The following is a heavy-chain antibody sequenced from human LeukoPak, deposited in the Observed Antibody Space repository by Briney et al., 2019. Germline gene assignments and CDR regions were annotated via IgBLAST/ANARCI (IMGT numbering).Heavy chain of an antibody. D-gene: IGHD6-19*01. CDR3: ARVPVGSGWSYYFDY. CDR2: INHNGNVN. CDR1: GFTFSSYW. J-gene: IGHJ4*02. Sequence: PGGSLRLSCAASGFTFSSYWMNWARQAPGKGLEWVASINHNGNVNYYVDSVKGRFTISRDNAKNSLYLQMNSLRAEDTAVYYCARVPVGSGWSYYFDYWGQGTLVTVSS. V-gene: IGHV3-7*01.